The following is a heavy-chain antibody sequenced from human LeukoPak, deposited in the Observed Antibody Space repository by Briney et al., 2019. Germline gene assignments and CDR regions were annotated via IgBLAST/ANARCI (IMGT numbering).Heavy chain of an antibody. Sequence: GRSLRLSCAASGFTFSNYGMHWVRQAPGKGLDWVALISYDGTNKYYGDSVKGRFTISRDNSKNTLYLQMNSLRAEDTAVYYCAKVQDIIVVVAAIDYWGQGTLVTVSS. D-gene: IGHD2-15*01. CDR3: AKVQDIIVVVAAIDY. CDR1: GFTFSNYG. V-gene: IGHV3-30*18. CDR2: ISYDGTNK. J-gene: IGHJ4*02.